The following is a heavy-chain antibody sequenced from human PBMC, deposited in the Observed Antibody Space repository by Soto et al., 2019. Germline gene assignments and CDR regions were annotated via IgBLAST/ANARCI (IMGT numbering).Heavy chain of an antibody. J-gene: IGHJ4*02. CDR1: GFSLSTNGVG. Sequence: QITLKESGPTLVKPTQTLTLTCTFSGFSLSTNGVGVGWIRQPPGKALEWLALIYWDDDKRYSPSLKSRLTITKDTSKNRVLLTMTNMDPVDTATYYGAHSPRITMSDYWGQGTPVTVSS. V-gene: IGHV2-5*02. D-gene: IGHD3-10*02. CDR3: AHSPRITMSDY. CDR2: IYWDDDK.